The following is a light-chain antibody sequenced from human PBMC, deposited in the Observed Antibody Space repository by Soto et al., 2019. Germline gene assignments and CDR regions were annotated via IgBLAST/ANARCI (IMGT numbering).Light chain of an antibody. J-gene: IGLJ1*01. CDR1: SGAVTSDYF. Sequence: CAASSGAVTSDYFPNWFQQKPGQAPRALIYATSIKHSWTPARFSGSLLGGKAALTLSGVQPEDEAEYYCLLYYAGTYVFGTGTQLTVL. V-gene: IGLV7-43*01. CDR3: LLYYAGTYV. CDR2: ATS.